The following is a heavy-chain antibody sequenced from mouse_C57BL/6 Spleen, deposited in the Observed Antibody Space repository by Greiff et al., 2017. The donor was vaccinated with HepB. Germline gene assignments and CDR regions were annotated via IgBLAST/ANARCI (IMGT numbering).Heavy chain of an antibody. Sequence: EVQVVESGGDLVKPGGSLKLSCAASGFTFSSYGMSWVRQTPDKRLEWVATISSGGSYTYYPDSVKGRFTISRDNAKNTLYLQMSSLKSEDTAMYYCARTGTGSYYFDYWGQGTTLTVSS. CDR1: GFTFSSYG. CDR2: ISSGGSYT. V-gene: IGHV5-6*01. D-gene: IGHD4-1*01. CDR3: ARTGTGSYYFDY. J-gene: IGHJ2*01.